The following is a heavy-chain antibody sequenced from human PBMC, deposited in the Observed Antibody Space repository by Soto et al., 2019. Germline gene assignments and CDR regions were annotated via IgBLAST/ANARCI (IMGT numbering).Heavy chain of an antibody. J-gene: IGHJ4*02. CDR1: GFTFSSYG. V-gene: IGHV3-33*06. CDR3: AKDQSMSTYCSNGVCYNNLND. Sequence: GGSLRLSCAASGFTFSSYGMHWVRQAPGKGLEWVAVIWYDGSNKYYADSVKGRFAISRDNSKNTLYLQMNSLRAEDTAVYYCAKDQSMSTYCSNGVCYNNLNDWGQGTLVTVSS. D-gene: IGHD2-8*01. CDR2: IWYDGSNK.